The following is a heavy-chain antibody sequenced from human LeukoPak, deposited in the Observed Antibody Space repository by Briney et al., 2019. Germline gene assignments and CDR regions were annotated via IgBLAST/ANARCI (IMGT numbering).Heavy chain of an antibody. D-gene: IGHD3-3*01. Sequence: PGGSLRLSCAASGFTFSTYWMSWVRQAPGKGLEWVANIKQDGSEKYYVDSVKGRFTISRDNPKNSLYLQMNTLRPEDTAVYYCARERRNKDFWSGGDYWGQGTLVTVSS. CDR1: GFTFSTYW. CDR2: IKQDGSEK. J-gene: IGHJ4*02. CDR3: ARERRNKDFWSGGDY. V-gene: IGHV3-7*01.